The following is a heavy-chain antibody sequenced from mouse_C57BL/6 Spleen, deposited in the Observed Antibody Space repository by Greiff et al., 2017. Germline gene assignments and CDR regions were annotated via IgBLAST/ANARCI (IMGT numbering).Heavy chain of an antibody. CDR2: IDPSDSET. CDR1: GYTFTSYW. V-gene: IGHV1-52*01. Sequence: VQLQQPGAELVRPGSSVKLSCKASGYTFTSYWMHWVKQRPIQGLEWIGNIDPSDSETHYNQKFKDKATLTVNKSSSTAYMQLSSLTSEDSAVYYCARDLPNYAMDYWGQGTSVTVSP. CDR3: ARDLPNYAMDY. D-gene: IGHD2-1*01. J-gene: IGHJ4*01.